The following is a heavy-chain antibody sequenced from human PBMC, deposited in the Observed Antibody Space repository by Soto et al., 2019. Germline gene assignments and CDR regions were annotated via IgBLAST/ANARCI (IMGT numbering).Heavy chain of an antibody. CDR2: IYPGDSDT. CDR3: ARHGRYCSGGTCYSMYYFDY. Sequence: GESLKISCKGSGYSFTSYWIGWVRQMPGKGLEWMGIIYPGDSDTRYSPSFQGQVTISADKSINTAYLQWNSLKASGTAMYYCARHGRYCSGGTCYSMYYFDYWGQGTLVTVSS. V-gene: IGHV5-51*01. CDR1: GYSFTSYW. J-gene: IGHJ4*02. D-gene: IGHD2-15*01.